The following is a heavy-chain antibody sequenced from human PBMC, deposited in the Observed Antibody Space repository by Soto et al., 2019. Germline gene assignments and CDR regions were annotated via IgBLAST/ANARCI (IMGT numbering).Heavy chain of an antibody. J-gene: IGHJ4*02. V-gene: IGHV3-23*01. D-gene: IGHD3-22*01. CDR3: AKDINYYDSSGYFDY. CDR2: ISGSGGST. CDR1: GFTFSSYA. Sequence: GGSLRLSCAASGFTFSSYAMSWVRQAPGKGLEWVSAISGSGGSTYYADSVKGRFTISRDNSKNTLYLQMNSLRAEDTAVYYCAKDINYYDSSGYFDYWGQGTLVTVSS.